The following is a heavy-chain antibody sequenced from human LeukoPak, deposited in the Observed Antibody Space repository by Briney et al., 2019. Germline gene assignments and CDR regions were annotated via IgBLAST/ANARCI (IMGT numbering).Heavy chain of an antibody. CDR3: ARDGDDQTFDY. V-gene: IGHV3-30*04. J-gene: IGHJ4*02. CDR2: ISYDGSNE. D-gene: IGHD7-27*01. CDR1: GFTFSSYA. Sequence: GGSLRLSCAASGFTFSSYAMHWVRQAPGKGLEWVAVISYDGSNEYYADSVKGRFTISRDNSKNTLYLQMNSLRAEDTAVYYCARDGDDQTFDYWGQGTLVTVSS.